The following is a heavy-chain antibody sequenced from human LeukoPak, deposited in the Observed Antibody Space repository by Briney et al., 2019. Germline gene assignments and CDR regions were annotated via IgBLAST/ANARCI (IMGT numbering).Heavy chain of an antibody. V-gene: IGHV4-30-4*02. J-gene: IGHJ4*02. CDR2: IYYPRTA. CDR1: GGSINNGDNY. D-gene: IGHD3-22*01. CDR3: ARDPSGYFNY. Sequence: SETLSLTCTVSGGSINNGDNYWSCIRQPPGKGLEWIAFIYYPRTAYYNPSLKSRVTMSIDTSRNEFSLKVTSVTAADTAMYYCARDPSGYFNYWGQGTLVTVSS.